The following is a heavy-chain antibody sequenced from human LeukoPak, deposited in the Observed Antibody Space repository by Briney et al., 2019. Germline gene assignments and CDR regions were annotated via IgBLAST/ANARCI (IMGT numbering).Heavy chain of an antibody. CDR2: ISWNSGSI. V-gene: IGHV3-9*01. D-gene: IGHD3-22*01. CDR3: AKGTYSSGYYYYYGMDV. Sequence: GGSLRLSRAAPGFTFDDYAMHWVRQAPGKGLEWVSGISWNSGSIGYADSVKGRFTISRDNAKNSLYLQMNSLRAEDTALYYCAKGTYSSGYYYYYGMDVWGQGTTVTVSS. CDR1: GFTFDDYA. J-gene: IGHJ6*02.